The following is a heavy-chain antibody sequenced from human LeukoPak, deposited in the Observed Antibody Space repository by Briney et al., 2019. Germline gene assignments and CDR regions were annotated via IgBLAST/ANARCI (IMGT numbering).Heavy chain of an antibody. D-gene: IGHD3-22*01. CDR3: AKRGVVIRVILVGFHKEAYYFDS. Sequence: GGSLRLSCAVSGITLSNYGMSWVRQAPGKGLEWVAGISDSGGRTNYADSVKGRFTISRDNPKNTLNLQMNSLRAEDTAVYFCAKRGVVIRVILVGFHKEAYYFDSWGQGALVTVSS. V-gene: IGHV3-23*01. J-gene: IGHJ4*02. CDR1: GITLSNYG. CDR2: ISDSGGRT.